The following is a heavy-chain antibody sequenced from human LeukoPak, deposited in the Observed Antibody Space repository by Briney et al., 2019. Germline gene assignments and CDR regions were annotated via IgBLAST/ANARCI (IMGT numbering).Heavy chain of an antibody. CDR1: GYTFTGYY. J-gene: IGHJ4*02. CDR2: INGNSGAT. V-gene: IGHV1-2*02. D-gene: IGHD3-10*01. CDR3: ARDFSWGVDY. Sequence: GASAKVSCKASGYTFTGYYMHWVRQAPGQGLEWMGWINGNSGATNYARNFQDRVTLTRDTSISTVYMELSRLRIDDTAVYYCARDFSWGVDYWGQGTLVTVSS.